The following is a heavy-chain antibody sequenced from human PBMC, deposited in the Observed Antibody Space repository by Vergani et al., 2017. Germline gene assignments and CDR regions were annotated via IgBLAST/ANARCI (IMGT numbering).Heavy chain of an antibody. CDR1: GSTFSSYA. D-gene: IGHD5-18*01. J-gene: IGHJ6*03. CDR2: IIPIFGTA. CDR3: ARGIVDSAMVGYYYYYMDV. V-gene: IGHV1-69*01. Sequence: QVQLVQSGAEVKKPGSSVKVSCQASGSTFSSYAINWVRQAPGQGLEWMGGIIPIFGTAKYAQNFQGRATITADESTNTASMDLSSLRSEDTAVYFCARGIVDSAMVGYYYYYMDVWGKGTTVTVSS.